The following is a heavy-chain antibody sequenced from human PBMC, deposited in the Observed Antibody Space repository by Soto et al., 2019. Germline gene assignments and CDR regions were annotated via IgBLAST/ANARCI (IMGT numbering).Heavy chain of an antibody. CDR2: IHTTENT. CDR3: ARALTSTAGLYFDY. J-gene: IGHJ4*02. Sequence: SETLSLTCTVSGDSISSYYWSWIRQPAGKGMEWIGRIHTTENTNYNPSLRSRVTMSVDTSNNQFSLKLTSLTAADTAVYYCARALTSTAGLYFDYWGQGTLVTVSS. D-gene: IGHD6-13*01. CDR1: GDSISSYY. V-gene: IGHV4-4*07.